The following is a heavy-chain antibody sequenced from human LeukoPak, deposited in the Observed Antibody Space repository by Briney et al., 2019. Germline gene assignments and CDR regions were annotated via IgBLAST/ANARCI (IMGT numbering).Heavy chain of an antibody. CDR2: ISYDGSNK. D-gene: IGHD2-21*01. CDR1: GFTFSSYG. Sequence: HPGGSLRLSCAASGFTFSSYGMHWVRQAPGKGLEWVAVISYDGSNKYYADSVKGRFTISRDNSKNTLYLQMNSLRAEDTAVYYCAKGAIANDGFDIWGQGTMVTVSS. V-gene: IGHV3-30*18. CDR3: AKGAIANDGFDI. J-gene: IGHJ3*02.